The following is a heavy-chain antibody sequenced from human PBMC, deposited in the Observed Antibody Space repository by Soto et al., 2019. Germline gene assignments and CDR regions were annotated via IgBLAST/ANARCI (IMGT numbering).Heavy chain of an antibody. D-gene: IGHD2-21*02. J-gene: IGHJ6*02. CDR1: GLSLSTTGVG. V-gene: IGHV2-5*02. CDR3: VQSRRGGDCLQAYSSHACYGVDV. CDR2: IYWDDDN. Sequence: QITLKESGPTLVKPTQTLTLTYTFSGLSLSTTGVGVGWIRQPPGKALEWLAPIYWDDDNRYSPSVRSSLTSATDTSKNQVGPTMTSMDPVDTATYYCVQSRRGGDCLQAYSSHACYGVDVWGQGTAVTVSS.